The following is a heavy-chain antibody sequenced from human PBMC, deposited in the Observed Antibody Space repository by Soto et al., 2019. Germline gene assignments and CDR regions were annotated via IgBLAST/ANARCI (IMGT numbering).Heavy chain of an antibody. CDR2: IIPIFGTA. Sequence: SVKVSCKASGGTFSSYAISWVRQAPGQGLEWMGGIIPIFGTANYAQKFQGRVTITADESTSTAYMELSSLRSEDTAVYYCARGPPRFEILYYAFDPWGQGTLVTV. CDR1: GGTFSSYA. D-gene: IGHD2-8*01. J-gene: IGHJ5*02. V-gene: IGHV1-69*13. CDR3: ARGPPRFEILYYAFDP.